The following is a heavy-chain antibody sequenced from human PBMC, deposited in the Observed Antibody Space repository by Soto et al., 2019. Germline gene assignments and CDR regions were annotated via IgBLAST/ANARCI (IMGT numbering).Heavy chain of an antibody. CDR3: VRDPSSGYDY. CDR2: INQDGSAH. CDR1: GFTFSNYW. V-gene: IGHV3-7*01. Sequence: EVELVESGGGLVQPGGSLRLSCAASGFTFSNYWMSWVRQAPGKGLEWVANINQDGSAHYYVDSVKGRFINSRDNAKNSLYLQMNSLRAEDTAVYYCVRDPSSGYDYWGQGTLVTVSS. J-gene: IGHJ4*02. D-gene: IGHD6-19*01.